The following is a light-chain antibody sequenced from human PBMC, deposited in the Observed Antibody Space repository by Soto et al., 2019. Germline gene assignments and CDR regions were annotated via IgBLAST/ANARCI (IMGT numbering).Light chain of an antibody. Sequence: QSALTQPASVSGSPGQSITISCSGTSRDICAYNLGSWYQQLPGKAPKLLIYEVRNRPSGISYRFAGSKSGTTASLTISSFLPEHEADYSSSAYTSRSTLVFGGVTTLTVL. CDR2: EVR. CDR1: SRDICAYNL. CDR3: SAYTSRSTLV. J-gene: IGLJ2*01. V-gene: IGLV2-14*01.